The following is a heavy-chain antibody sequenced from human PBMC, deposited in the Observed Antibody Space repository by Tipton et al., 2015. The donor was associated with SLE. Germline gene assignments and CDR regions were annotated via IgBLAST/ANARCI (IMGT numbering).Heavy chain of an antibody. Sequence: TLSLTCTVSGGSIRSSRHFWGWIRQPPGKGLEWIGVLYYSGNTYYNPSLKSPVTLSIDTSKNQFSLKMRSVTAADTAVYFCARGYCSDGACYGFGFFDYWGQGNLVTVSS. J-gene: IGHJ4*02. D-gene: IGHD2-8*01. CDR1: GGSIRSSRHF. CDR2: LYYSGNT. CDR3: ARGYCSDGACYGFGFFDY. V-gene: IGHV4-39*07.